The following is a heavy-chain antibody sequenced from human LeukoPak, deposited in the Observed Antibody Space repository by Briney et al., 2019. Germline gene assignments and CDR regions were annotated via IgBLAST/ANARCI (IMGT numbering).Heavy chain of an antibody. CDR1: GGSFSGYY. CDR3: ARANPDIVVVPAAPDDLSAEYFQH. J-gene: IGHJ1*01. Sequence: SETLSLTCAVYGGSFSGYYWSWIRQPAGKGLEWIGRIYTSGSTNYNPSLKSRVTMSVDTSKNQFSLKLSSVTAADTAVYYCARANPDIVVVPAAPDDLSAEYFQHWGQGTLVTVSS. CDR2: IYTSGST. V-gene: IGHV4-59*10. D-gene: IGHD2-2*01.